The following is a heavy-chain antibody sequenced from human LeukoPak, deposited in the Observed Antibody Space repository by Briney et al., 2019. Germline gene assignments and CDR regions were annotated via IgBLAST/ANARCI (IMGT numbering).Heavy chain of an antibody. CDR2: ITGSGAST. V-gene: IGHV3-23*01. CDR1: GFTFSGYS. CDR3: AKRRYVSSGYFDY. D-gene: IGHD3-22*01. J-gene: IGHJ4*02. Sequence: GGSLRLSCAASGFTFSGYSMSWVRQAPGKGLEWFSAITGSGASTDYADSVKGRFTISRDNSENTLYLQMNSLRAGDTAVYYCAKRRYVSSGYFDYWGQGTLVTVSS.